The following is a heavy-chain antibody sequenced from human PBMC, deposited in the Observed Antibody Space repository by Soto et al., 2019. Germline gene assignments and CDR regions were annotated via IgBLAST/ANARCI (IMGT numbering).Heavy chain of an antibody. V-gene: IGHV1-18*01. Sequence: QVQLAQSPAEVKKPGASVRVSCKASGYTFIKYGIAWVRQAPGQGLEWMGWISPYDDKTIYAQTFQGRVTLTADRPPXTXYXXLRSLKSNDTAVYYCARGGYYDNVWGKLSHYGLDKWGQGTSVTVSS. CDR2: ISPYDDKT. CDR1: GYTFIKYG. D-gene: IGHD3-16*01. CDR3: ARGGYYDNVWGKLSHYGLDK. J-gene: IGHJ6*02.